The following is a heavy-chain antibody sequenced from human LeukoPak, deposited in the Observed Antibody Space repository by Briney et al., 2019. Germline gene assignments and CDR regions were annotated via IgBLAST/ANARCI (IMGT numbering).Heavy chain of an antibody. CDR2: IFYSGST. CDR3: ARGRPIDY. J-gene: IGHJ4*02. Sequence: PSDTLSLTCTVSGGSVSSYYWNWLRQPPGKGLEWIGYIFYSGSTNYNPSLKSRVTISADTSKNQFSLKLSSVTAADTAVYYCARGRPIDYWGQGTLVTVSS. CDR1: GGSVSSYY. V-gene: IGHV4-59*02.